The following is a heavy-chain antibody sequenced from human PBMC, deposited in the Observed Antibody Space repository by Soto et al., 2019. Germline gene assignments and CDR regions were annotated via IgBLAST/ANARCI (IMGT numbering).Heavy chain of an antibody. Sequence: EVQMLESGGGLAQPGGSPRLSCAVSGFICSSYDMSWVRQAPGKGLEWVSTILVGGSTHYEDSVKGRFTISRDTSKNTVYLQMNSLTAGDTAVYYCAKATATGGGAFEIYGQGTMVTVSS. V-gene: IGHV3-23*01. J-gene: IGHJ3*02. CDR3: AKATATGGGAFEI. CDR2: ILVGGST. CDR1: GFICSSYD. D-gene: IGHD2-8*02.